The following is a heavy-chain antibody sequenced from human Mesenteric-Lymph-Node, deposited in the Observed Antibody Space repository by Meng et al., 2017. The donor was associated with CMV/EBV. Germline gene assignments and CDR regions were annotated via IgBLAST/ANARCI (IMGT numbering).Heavy chain of an antibody. Sequence: ASVKVSCKASGYTFTSYGISWVRQAPGQGLEWMGWISTYSGNTNYAQKLQGRVTMTTDTSTSTDYMDLRSLRSDDTAVYYCARDLYYYVSGCAYFDYWGQGTLVTVSS. D-gene: IGHD3-10*01. CDR3: ARDLYYYVSGCAYFDY. J-gene: IGHJ4*02. CDR2: ISTYSGNT. CDR1: GYTFTSYG. V-gene: IGHV1-18*01.